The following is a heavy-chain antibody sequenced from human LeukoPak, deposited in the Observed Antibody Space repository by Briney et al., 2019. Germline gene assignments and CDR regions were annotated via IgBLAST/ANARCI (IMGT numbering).Heavy chain of an antibody. Sequence: GKSLRLSCAASGFTFSSYGMHWVRQAPGKGLEWVAVISYDGSNKNYADSVKGRFTISRDNSKNTLYLQMNSLRAEDTAVYYCAKDRTTVTWGEMDYWGQGTLVTVSS. CDR1: GFTFSSYG. CDR2: ISYDGSNK. V-gene: IGHV3-30*18. J-gene: IGHJ4*02. CDR3: AKDRTTVTWGEMDY. D-gene: IGHD4-17*01.